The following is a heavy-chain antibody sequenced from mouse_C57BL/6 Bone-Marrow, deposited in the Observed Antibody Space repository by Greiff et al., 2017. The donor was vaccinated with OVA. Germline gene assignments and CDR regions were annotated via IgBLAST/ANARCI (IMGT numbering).Heavy chain of an antibody. Sequence: VQLKESGAELVRPGASVKLSCTASGFNIKDDYMHWVKQRPEQGLEWIGWIDPENGDTEYASKFQGKATITADTSSNTAYLQLSSLTSEDTAVYYCTTWDTTVEGYFDYWGQGTTLTVSS. CDR3: TTWDTTVEGYFDY. CDR2: IDPENGDT. CDR1: GFNIKDDY. J-gene: IGHJ2*01. V-gene: IGHV14-4*01. D-gene: IGHD1-1*01.